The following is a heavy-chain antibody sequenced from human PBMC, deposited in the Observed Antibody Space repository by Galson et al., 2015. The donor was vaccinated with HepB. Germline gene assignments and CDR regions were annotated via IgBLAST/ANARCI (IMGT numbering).Heavy chain of an antibody. J-gene: IGHJ6*02. CDR2: IKSKTDGGTT. CDR3: TTDPGNGFLEWLTDYYGMDV. CDR1: GFTFSNAW. D-gene: IGHD3-3*01. V-gene: IGHV3-15*01. Sequence: SLRLSCAASGFTFSNAWMSWVRQAPGKGLEWVGRIKSKTDGGTTDYAAPVEGRFTISRDDSKNTLYLQMNSLKTEDTAVYYCTTDPGNGFLEWLTDYYGMDVWGQGTTVTVSS.